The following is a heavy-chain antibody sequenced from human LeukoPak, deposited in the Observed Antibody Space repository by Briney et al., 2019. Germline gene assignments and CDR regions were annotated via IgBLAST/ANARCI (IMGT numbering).Heavy chain of an antibody. J-gene: IGHJ4*02. CDR2: INAGNGNT. V-gene: IGHV1-3*01. CDR1: GYTFTSYA. Sequence: ALVKVSCKASGYTFTSYAMHWVRQAPGQRLEWMGWINAGNGNTKYSQKFQGRVTITRDTSASTAYMELSSLRSEDTAVYYCARAWWELLLSRSFYFDYWGQGTLVTVSS. D-gene: IGHD1-26*01. CDR3: ARAWWELLLSRSFYFDY.